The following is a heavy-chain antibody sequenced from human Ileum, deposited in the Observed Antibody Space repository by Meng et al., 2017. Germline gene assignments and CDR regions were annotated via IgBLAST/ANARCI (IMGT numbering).Heavy chain of an antibody. V-gene: IGHV3-23*01. Sequence: EVQLLESGGGFVQPGGSLSLSCAASQFTFSSYAMNWVRQAPGKGVPLVSIINANGAYPKLAEPVEGRFTHSKDKFKNPLYLRMNHLGAEDTGIYYLAKGLKNYSKRSLCAWGQGTLVTVSS. D-gene: IGHD4-11*01. CDR1: QFTFSSYA. J-gene: IGHJ5*01. CDR2: INANGAYP. CDR3: AKGLKNYSKRSLCA.